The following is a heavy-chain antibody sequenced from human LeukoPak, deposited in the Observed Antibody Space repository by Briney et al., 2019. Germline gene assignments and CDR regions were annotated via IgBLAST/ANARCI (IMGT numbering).Heavy chain of an antibody. CDR1: GGSLSGYY. J-gene: IGHJ4*02. CDR2: INHSGST. D-gene: IGHD3-16*02. CDR3: ARISVEDDYVWGSYRFENYFDY. Sequence: SETLSLTCAVYGGSLSGYYWSWIRQPPGKGLEWIGEINHSGSTNYNPSLKSRVTISVDTSKNQFSLKLSSVTAADTAVYYCARISVEDDYVWGSYRFENYFDYWGQGTLVTVSS. V-gene: IGHV4-34*01.